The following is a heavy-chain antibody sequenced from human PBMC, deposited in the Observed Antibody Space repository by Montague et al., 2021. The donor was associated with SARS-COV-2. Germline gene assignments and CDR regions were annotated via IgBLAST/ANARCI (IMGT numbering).Heavy chain of an antibody. CDR3: ARGHGIT. CDR2: MKPDGSGK. D-gene: IGHD1-26*01. J-gene: IGHJ5*02. CDR1: GFTFSTSW. Sequence: SLRLSCAASGFTFSTSWMIWVRQPPGNGLEWAANMKPDGSGKYYVDSVKGRFTISRDNAKNSLYLQMSSLRAEDTAVYYCARGHGITWGQGTLVTVSS. V-gene: IGHV3-7*04.